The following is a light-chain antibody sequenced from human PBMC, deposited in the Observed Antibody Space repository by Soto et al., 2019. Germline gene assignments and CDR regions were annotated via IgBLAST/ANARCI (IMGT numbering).Light chain of an antibody. CDR3: CSSAPESTYV. CDR2: KGI. V-gene: IGLV2-23*01. Sequence: QSALAQPASVSGSPGQSITISCTGTSSDVGAYNSVSWYQQHPHRAPQVIIYKGIQRPSGVSNRFSGSTSGNAASLTISALQADDEADYFCCSSAPESTYVFGTGTKVTV. J-gene: IGLJ1*01. CDR1: SSDVGAYNS.